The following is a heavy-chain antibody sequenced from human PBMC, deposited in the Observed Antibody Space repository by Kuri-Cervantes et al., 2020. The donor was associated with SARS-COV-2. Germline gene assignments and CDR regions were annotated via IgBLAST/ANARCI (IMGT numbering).Heavy chain of an antibody. Sequence: GESLKISCAASGFTFNNAWMSWVRQAPGKGLEWVGRIKSKTDGGTTDYAAPVKGRFTISRDDSKNTLYLQMNSLKTEDTAVYYCTTDLKPWRADYWGQGTLVTVSS. CDR2: IKSKTDGGTT. V-gene: IGHV3-15*01. CDR3: TTDLKPWRADY. CDR1: GFTFNNAW. D-gene: IGHD3-3*01. J-gene: IGHJ4*02.